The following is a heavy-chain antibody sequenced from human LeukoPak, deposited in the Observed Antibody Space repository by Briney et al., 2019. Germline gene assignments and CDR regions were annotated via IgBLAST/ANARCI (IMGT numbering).Heavy chain of an antibody. CDR3: ARDLGMTGPSGLDY. D-gene: IGHD1-20*01. J-gene: IGHJ4*02. V-gene: IGHV3-21*01. CDR1: GFTFSSYS. Sequence: PGGSLRLSCAASGFTFSSYSMNWVRQAPGKGLEWVSSISSSSSYIYYADSVKGRFTISRDNAKNSLYLQMNSLRAEDTAVYYCARDLGMTGPSGLDYWGQGTLVTVSS. CDR2: ISSSSSYI.